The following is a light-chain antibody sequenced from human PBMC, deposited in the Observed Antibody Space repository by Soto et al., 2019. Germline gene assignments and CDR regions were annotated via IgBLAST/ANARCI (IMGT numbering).Light chain of an antibody. V-gene: IGKV1-5*01. CDR3: QQYQTYAT. CDR1: QSIRSW. CDR2: DAS. Sequence: IQMTQSPSTLSAFVGDRVTITCRASQSIRSWLAWYQQKPGRAPRLLIYDASTLESGVPSRFSGSGSGTEFTLTISSLQPDDFATYYCQQYQTYATFGQGTRLEIK. J-gene: IGKJ5*01.